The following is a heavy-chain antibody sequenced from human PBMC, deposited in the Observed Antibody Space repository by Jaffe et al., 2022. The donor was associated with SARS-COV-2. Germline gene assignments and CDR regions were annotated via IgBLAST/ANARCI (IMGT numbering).Heavy chain of an antibody. J-gene: IGHJ4*02. D-gene: IGHD2-15*01. CDR2: IKEDGSET. CDR3: ARAVAPYVYFDC. Sequence: EAQLVESGGGLVHPGGSLRLSCAASGFTFGTYWMTWVRQAPGKGLEWVANIKEDGSETHYVDSVKGRFTIFRDNSRNSLFLQMTSLRAGDTALYYCARAVAPYVYFDCWGQGTLVTVSS. CDR1: GFTFGTYW. V-gene: IGHV3-7*03.